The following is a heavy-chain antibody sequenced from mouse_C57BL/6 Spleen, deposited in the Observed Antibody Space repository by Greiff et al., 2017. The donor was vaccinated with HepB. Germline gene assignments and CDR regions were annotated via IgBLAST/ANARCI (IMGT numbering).Heavy chain of an antibody. V-gene: IGHV2-2*01. D-gene: IGHD2-5*01. CDR1: GFSLTSYG. Sequence: VKLVESGPGLVQPSQSLSITCTVSGFSLTSYGVHWVRQSPGKGLEWLGVIWSGGSTDYNAAFISRLSISKDKSKSQVFFKMNSLQADDTAIYYCASHSNLAGFAYWGQGTLVTVSA. CDR3: ASHSNLAGFAY. J-gene: IGHJ3*01. CDR2: IWSGGST.